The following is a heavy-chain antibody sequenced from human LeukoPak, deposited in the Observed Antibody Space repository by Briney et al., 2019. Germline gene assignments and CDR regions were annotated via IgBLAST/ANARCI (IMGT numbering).Heavy chain of an antibody. CDR1: GFTFSSYA. J-gene: IGHJ6*03. CDR2: ISGSGGST. V-gene: IGHV3-23*01. Sequence: GGSLRLSCAASGFTFSSYAMSWVHQAPGKGLEWVSAISGSGGSTYYADSVKGRFTISRDNSKNTLYLQMNSLRAEDTAVYYCAKVPHYDFWSGEKAPYYYYYMDVWGKGTTVTVSS. D-gene: IGHD3-3*01. CDR3: AKVPHYDFWSGEKAPYYYYYMDV.